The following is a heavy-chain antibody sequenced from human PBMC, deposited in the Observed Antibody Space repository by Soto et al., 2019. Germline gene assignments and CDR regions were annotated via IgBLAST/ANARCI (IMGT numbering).Heavy chain of an antibody. CDR2: INHSGGST. CDR3: ATDRGVTDLLH. D-gene: IGHD2-15*01. J-gene: IGHJ4*02. Sequence: QVQLVQSGAEVKKPGASVKVSCKASRYTFTSYYMHWVRQAPGQGLEWMGIINHSGGSTSYAQKFQGRVTMTRDTPTGTGYMELSSLRSEDTAVYYCATDRGVTDLLHWGQGTLVTVSS. CDR1: RYTFTSYY. V-gene: IGHV1-46*01.